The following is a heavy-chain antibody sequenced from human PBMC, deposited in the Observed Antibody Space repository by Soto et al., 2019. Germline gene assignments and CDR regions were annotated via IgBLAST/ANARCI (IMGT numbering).Heavy chain of an antibody. V-gene: IGHV4-31*03. D-gene: IGHD3-22*01. J-gene: IGHJ4*02. CDR2: IYYSGIT. CDR1: GGSISSGVYY. CDR3: ASGDYYDSSGYYWYYFDY. Sequence: PSETLSLTCTVSGGSISSGVYYGIWIRQHPGKVLEWIGYIYYSGITYYNPSLKSRVTISVDTSKNQFSLKLSSVTAADTAVYYCASGDYYDSSGYYWYYFDYWGQGTLVTVSS.